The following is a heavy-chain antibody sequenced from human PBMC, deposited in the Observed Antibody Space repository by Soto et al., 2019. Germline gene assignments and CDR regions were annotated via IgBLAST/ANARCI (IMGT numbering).Heavy chain of an antibody. V-gene: IGHV4-31*03. CDR1: GGSISSGGYY. Sequence: SETLSLTCTVSGGSISSGGYYWSWIRQHPGKGLEWIGYIYYSGSTYYNPSLKSRVTISVDTSKNQFSLKLSSVTAADTAVYYCARLDILTGPYYFDYWGQGTLVTVSS. J-gene: IGHJ4*02. CDR3: ARLDILTGPYYFDY. D-gene: IGHD3-9*01. CDR2: IYYSGST.